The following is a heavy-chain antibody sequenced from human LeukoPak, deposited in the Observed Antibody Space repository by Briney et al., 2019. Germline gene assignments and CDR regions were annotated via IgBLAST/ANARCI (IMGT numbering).Heavy chain of an antibody. V-gene: IGHV1-69*13. CDR2: IVPLFGTA. CDR3: ARTFGPYYFDY. J-gene: IGHJ4*02. CDR1: GYTFTNYG. Sequence: SVKVSCKASGYTFTNYGVSWVRQAPGQGLEWMGGIVPLFGTASYAENFQGRITLTAEDESTTTVYMELSSLTSEDTAVYFCARTFGPYYFDYWGQGTLVTVSS. D-gene: IGHD3/OR15-3a*01.